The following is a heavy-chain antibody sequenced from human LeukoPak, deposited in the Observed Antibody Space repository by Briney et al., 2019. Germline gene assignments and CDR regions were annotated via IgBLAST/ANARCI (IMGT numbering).Heavy chain of an antibody. CDR3: AREFRTGMEELDP. CDR2: IWYDGNNK. D-gene: IGHD1-14*01. J-gene: IGHJ5*02. CDR1: GFTFSSYG. Sequence: PGGSLRLSCAASGFTFSSYGMHWVRQAPGKGLGWVAVIWYDGNNKYYADSVKGRFTISRDNSKNTLYLQMNSLRAEDTAVYYCAREFRTGMEELDPWGQGTLVTVSS. V-gene: IGHV3-33*01.